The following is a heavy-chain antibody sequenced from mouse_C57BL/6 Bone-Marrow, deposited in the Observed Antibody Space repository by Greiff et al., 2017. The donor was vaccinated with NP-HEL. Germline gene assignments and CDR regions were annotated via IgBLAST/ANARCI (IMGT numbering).Heavy chain of an antibody. CDR3: ARENGSRYFDY. V-gene: IGHV5-4*01. CDR1: GFTFSSYA. D-gene: IGHD1-1*01. Sequence: EVKLMESGGGLVKPGGSLKLSCAASGFTFSSYAMSWVRQTPDKRLEWVATISDGGSYTYYPDNVKGRFTISRDNAKNNLYLQMSHLKSEDTAMYYCARENGSRYFDYWGQGTTLTVSS. CDR2: ISDGGSYT. J-gene: IGHJ2*01.